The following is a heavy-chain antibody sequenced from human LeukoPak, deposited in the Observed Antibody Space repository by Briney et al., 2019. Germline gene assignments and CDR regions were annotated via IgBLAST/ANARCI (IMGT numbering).Heavy chain of an antibody. Sequence: GGSLRLSCAASGFTFSSYAMSWVRQAPGKGLEWVSAISGSGGSTYYADSVKGRFTISRDNSKNTLYLQMNSLRAEDTAVYYCAKDPAVGGTAEYFQHWGQGTLVTVSS. CDR3: AKDPAVGGTAEYFQH. V-gene: IGHV3-23*01. D-gene: IGHD1-26*01. CDR1: GFTFSSYA. CDR2: ISGSGGST. J-gene: IGHJ1*01.